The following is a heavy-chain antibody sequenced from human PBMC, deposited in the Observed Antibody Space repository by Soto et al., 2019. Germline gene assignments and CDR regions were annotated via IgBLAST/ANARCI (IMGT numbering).Heavy chain of an antibody. Sequence: QAQLVQSGAEVKEPGASMKVSCKASGYTFTGYYINWVRQAPGQGPEYMGWIHPNSGDTKNVEKFQDRVIMTRDTSINTAYLELRRLTSDDTAVYYCVRDASTQAWKWFDPWCQGTLVTGSS. D-gene: IGHD1-1*01. J-gene: IGHJ5*02. V-gene: IGHV1-2*02. CDR1: GYTFTGYY. CDR2: IHPNSGDT. CDR3: VRDASTQAWKWFDP.